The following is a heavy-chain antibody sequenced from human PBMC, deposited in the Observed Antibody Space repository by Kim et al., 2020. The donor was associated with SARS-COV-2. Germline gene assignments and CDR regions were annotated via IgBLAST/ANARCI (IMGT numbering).Heavy chain of an antibody. CDR2: ISYDGSNK. Sequence: GGSLRLSCAASGFTFSSYGMHWVRQAPGKGLEWVAVISYDGSNKYYADSVKGRFTISRDNSKNTLYLQMNSLRAEDTAVYYCAKDLYYYDSSGYYTSYFDYWGQGTLVTVSS. J-gene: IGHJ4*02. D-gene: IGHD3-22*01. CDR1: GFTFSSYG. CDR3: AKDLYYYDSSGYYTSYFDY. V-gene: IGHV3-30*18.